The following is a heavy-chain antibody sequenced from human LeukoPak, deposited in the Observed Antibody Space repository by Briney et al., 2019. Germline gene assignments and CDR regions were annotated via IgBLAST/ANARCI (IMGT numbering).Heavy chain of an antibody. CDR1: GFTFSSYA. V-gene: IGHV3-30*04. D-gene: IGHD3-10*01. J-gene: IGHJ3*02. CDR2: ISYDGSNK. Sequence: GGSLRLSCAASGFTFSSYAMHWVRQAPGKGLEWVAGISYDGSNKYYADSVKGRFTISRDNSKTTLYLQMNSLRAEDTAVYYCARDLAYYGSGSYDAFDIWGQGTMVTVSS. CDR3: ARDLAYYGSGSYDAFDI.